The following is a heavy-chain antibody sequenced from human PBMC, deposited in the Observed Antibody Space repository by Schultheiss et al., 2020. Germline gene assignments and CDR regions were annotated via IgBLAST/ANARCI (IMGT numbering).Heavy chain of an antibody. CDR2: VNPNSGGT. CDR1: GYTFSSYD. CDR3: ALMASSSYYFDY. J-gene: IGHJ4*02. V-gene: IGHV1-8*01. Sequence: ASVKVSCKASGYTFSSYDINWVRQATGQGLEWMGWVNPNSGGTNYAQKFQGWVTMTRDTSTSTVYMELSSLRSEDTAVYYCALMASSSYYFDYWGQGTLVTVSS. D-gene: IGHD6-6*01.